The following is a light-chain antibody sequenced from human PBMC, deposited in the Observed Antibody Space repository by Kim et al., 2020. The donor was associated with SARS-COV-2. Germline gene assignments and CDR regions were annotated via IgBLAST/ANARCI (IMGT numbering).Light chain of an antibody. CDR3: QSYDTSLSDV. Sequence: GQRVTISRTGSSSNIGAGYDVHWYQQLPGTAPKLLIYANNNRPSGVPDRFSGSKSGTSASLAITGLQAEDEADYYCQSYDTSLSDVFGTGTKVTVL. CDR1: SSNIGAGYD. J-gene: IGLJ1*01. CDR2: ANN. V-gene: IGLV1-40*01.